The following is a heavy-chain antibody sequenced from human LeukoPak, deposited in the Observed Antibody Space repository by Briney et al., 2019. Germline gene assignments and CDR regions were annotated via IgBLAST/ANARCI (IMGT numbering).Heavy chain of an antibody. CDR2: ISAYNGST. V-gene: IGHV1-18*01. CDR1: GYTFTSYG. CDR3: AGGSIYYDSSGYYKSNAFDI. J-gene: IGHJ3*02. D-gene: IGHD3-22*01. Sequence: ASVKVSCKASGYTFTSYGISWVRQAPGQGLGWMGWISAYNGSTNYAQKLQGRVTMTTDTSTSTAYMELSSLRSDDTAVYYCAGGSIYYDSSGYYKSNAFDIWGQGTMVTVCS.